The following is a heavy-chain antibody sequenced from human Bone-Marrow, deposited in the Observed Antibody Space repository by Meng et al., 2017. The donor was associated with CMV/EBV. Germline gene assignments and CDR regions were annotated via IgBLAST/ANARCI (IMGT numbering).Heavy chain of an antibody. V-gene: IGHV1-69*05. D-gene: IGHD3-10*01. Sequence: SVKVSCKASGGTFSSYAISWVRQAPGQGLEWMGGIIPIFGTANYAQRFQGRVTITTDESTSTAYMELSSLRTEDTAVYYCASYRSDLRGQYSYHYGMDVWGQGTTVTVSS. CDR2: IIPIFGTA. CDR3: ASYRSDLRGQYSYHYGMDV. J-gene: IGHJ6*02. CDR1: GGTFSSYA.